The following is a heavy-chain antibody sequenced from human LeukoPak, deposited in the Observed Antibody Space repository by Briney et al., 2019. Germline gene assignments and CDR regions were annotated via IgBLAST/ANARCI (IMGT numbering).Heavy chain of an antibody. V-gene: IGHV4-4*02. J-gene: IGHJ6*02. D-gene: IGHD3-10*01. CDR2: IYHSGST. CDR1: GGSISSNNW. Sequence: PSETLSLTCAVSGGSISSNNWWGWVRQPPGKGLEWIGEIYHSGSTNYNPSLKSRVTISVDTSKNQFSLKLSSATAADTAVYYCAREGDTMVRGRTYYYYGMDVWGQGTTVTVSS. CDR3: AREGDTMVRGRTYYYYGMDV.